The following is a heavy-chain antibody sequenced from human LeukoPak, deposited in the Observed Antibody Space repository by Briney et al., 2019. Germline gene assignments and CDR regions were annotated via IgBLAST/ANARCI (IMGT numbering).Heavy chain of an antibody. Sequence: SVKVSCKASGGTFSSYAISWVRQAPEQGLEWMGGIIPIFGTANYAQKFQGRVTITADESTSTAYMELSSLRSEDTAVYYCAISEYQLLYYYYYMDVWGKGTTVTVSS. CDR2: IIPIFGTA. CDR3: AISEYQLLYYYYYMDV. V-gene: IGHV1-69*13. CDR1: GGTFSSYA. D-gene: IGHD2-2*01. J-gene: IGHJ6*03.